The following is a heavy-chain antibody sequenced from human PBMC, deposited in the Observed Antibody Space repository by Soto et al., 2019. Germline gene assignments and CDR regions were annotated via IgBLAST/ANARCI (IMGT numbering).Heavy chain of an antibody. J-gene: IGHJ4*02. CDR2: ISYDGSSDK. CDR3: GKDRGSCKGGSCYSLDY. Sequence: GGSLRLSCEASGFTFSSYGMHWVRQAPGKGLEWVAVISYDGSSDKYYADSVRGRFTILRDNSKNTLYLQMNSLRAEDTAVYYCGKDRGSCKGGSCYSLDYWGQGTLVTVSS. V-gene: IGHV3-30*18. CDR1: GFTFSSYG. D-gene: IGHD2-15*01.